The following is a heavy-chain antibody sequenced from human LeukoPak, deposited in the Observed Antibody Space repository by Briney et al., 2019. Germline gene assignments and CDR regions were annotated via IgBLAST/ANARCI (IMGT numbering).Heavy chain of an antibody. V-gene: IGHV3-74*01. CDR1: GFTFSSYW. CDR3: ARVLNYGDYYFDY. Sequence: GGSLRLSCAASGFTFSSYWMHWVRQAPGKGLVWVSRINSDGSSTSYADSVKGRFTISRDNAKNTLYLQMNGLRAEDTAVYYCARVLNYGDYYFDYWGQGTLVTVSS. J-gene: IGHJ4*02. CDR2: INSDGSST. D-gene: IGHD4-17*01.